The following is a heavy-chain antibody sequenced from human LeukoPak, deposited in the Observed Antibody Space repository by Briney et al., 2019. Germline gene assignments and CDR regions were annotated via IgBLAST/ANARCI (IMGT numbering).Heavy chain of an antibody. CDR3: ARAGLDSGSYPDAFNI. CDR2: LYYSGST. CDR1: GGSISSYY. J-gene: IGHJ3*02. Sequence: SETLSLTCTVSGGSISSYYWSWIRQLPGKGLEWIGYLYYSGSTKYNPSLKSRVTISVDRSKNQFSLKLSSVTAADTAVYYCARAGLDSGSYPDAFNIWGQGTMVTVSS. V-gene: IGHV4-59*01. D-gene: IGHD1-26*01.